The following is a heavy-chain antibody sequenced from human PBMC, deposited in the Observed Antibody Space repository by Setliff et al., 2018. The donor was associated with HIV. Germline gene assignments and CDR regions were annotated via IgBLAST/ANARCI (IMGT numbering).Heavy chain of an antibody. CDR2: IYYSGSA. J-gene: IGHJ3*02. Sequence: PSETLSLTCTVSGGSISSGDYYWSWIRQPPGKGLEWIGYIYYSGSAYYNSSLKSRVTISVDTSKNQFSLKLSSVTAADTAVYYCARVSNVVVAATLAFDIWGQGTMVTVSS. CDR1: GGSISSGDYY. D-gene: IGHD2-15*01. CDR3: ARVSNVVVAATLAFDI. V-gene: IGHV4-30-4*08.